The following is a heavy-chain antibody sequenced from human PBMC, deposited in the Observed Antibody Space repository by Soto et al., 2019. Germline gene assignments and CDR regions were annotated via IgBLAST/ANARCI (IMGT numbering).Heavy chain of an antibody. Sequence: PLETLSLTCGVYGGSFSGYYWSWIRPPPGKGLEWIGEINHSGGTNYNPSLKSRVTISVDTSKNQFSLKLSSVPAADTAVYYCARQTVAGTVGFAPWGKGTLVPGSS. D-gene: IGHD6-19*01. V-gene: IGHV4-34*01. CDR2: INHSGGT. CDR1: GGSFSGYY. J-gene: IGHJ5*02. CDR3: ARQTVAGTVGFAP.